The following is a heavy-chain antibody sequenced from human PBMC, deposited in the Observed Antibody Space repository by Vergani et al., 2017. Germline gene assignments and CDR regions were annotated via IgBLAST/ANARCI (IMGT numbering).Heavy chain of an antibody. CDR1: GYTFTSYA. CDR2: INTNTGNP. J-gene: IGHJ6*02. V-gene: IGHV7-4-1*02. CDR3: ARGLQLTEYYYGMDV. D-gene: IGHD4/OR15-4a*01. Sequence: QVQLVQSGSELKKPGASVKVSCKASGYTFTSYAMNWVRQAPGQGLEWLGWINTNTGNPTYAQGFTGRFVFSMDTSVSTAYLQFSSLKAEDTAVYYCARGLQLTEYYYGMDVWGQGTTVIVSS.